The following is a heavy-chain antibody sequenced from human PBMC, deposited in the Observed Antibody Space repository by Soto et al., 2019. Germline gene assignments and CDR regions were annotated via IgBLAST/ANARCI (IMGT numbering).Heavy chain of an antibody. CDR2: INDRGDTT. CDR3: AKDKPGTPSFDY. CDR1: GFIINRDA. V-gene: IGHV3-23*01. Sequence: GGSLRLSCAASGFIINRDALSWVRQAPGKGLEWVAAINDRGDTTHYADSVKGRFTSSRDTSKNTLYLQMNTLRAEDTAVYYCAKDKPGTPSFDYWGRGTLVTVSS. D-gene: IGHD1-1*01. J-gene: IGHJ4*02.